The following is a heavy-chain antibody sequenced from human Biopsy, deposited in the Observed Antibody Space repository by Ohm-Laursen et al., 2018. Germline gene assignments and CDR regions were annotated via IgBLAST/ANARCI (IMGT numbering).Heavy chain of an antibody. CDR2: IHYSGTT. V-gene: IGHV4-39*01. Sequence: SDTLSLTCGVSGVSISSTTYYWGWIRQPPGKGLEWIGSIHYSGTTYYHASLRSRVTISVDKSKNQFSLKLTSVTAAETAVYYCARQGEWEHFADYWGQGTLVSVSS. J-gene: IGHJ4*02. CDR3: ARQGEWEHFADY. D-gene: IGHD1-26*01. CDR1: GVSISSTTYY.